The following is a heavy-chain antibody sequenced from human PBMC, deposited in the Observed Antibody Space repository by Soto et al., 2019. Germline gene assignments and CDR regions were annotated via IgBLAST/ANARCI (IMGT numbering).Heavy chain of an antibody. J-gene: IGHJ6*03. Sequence: SETLSLTCTVTGGSISSSSYYWGWIRQPPGKGLEWIGSVYYSESTYYNPSLKNRVTISIDTSKNQFSLKLSSVTAADTAVYHCARTSVDDNYYYYMDVWGKGTTVTVSS. D-gene: IGHD1-1*01. CDR1: GGSISSSSYY. V-gene: IGHV4-39*01. CDR2: VYYSEST. CDR3: ARTSVDDNYYYYMDV.